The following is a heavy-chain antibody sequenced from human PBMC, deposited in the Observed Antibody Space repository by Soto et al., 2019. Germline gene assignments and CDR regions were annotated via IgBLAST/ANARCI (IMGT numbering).Heavy chain of an antibody. CDR2: ISSSSSYI. Sequence: ISKNTGKGLEWVSSISSSSSYIYYADSVKGRFTISRDNAKNSLYLQMNSLRAEDTAVYYCAKTMVRGVSSFGYWGQGTLVSVSS. J-gene: IGHJ4*02. D-gene: IGHD3-10*01. CDR3: AKTMVRGVSSFGY. V-gene: IGHV3-21*01.